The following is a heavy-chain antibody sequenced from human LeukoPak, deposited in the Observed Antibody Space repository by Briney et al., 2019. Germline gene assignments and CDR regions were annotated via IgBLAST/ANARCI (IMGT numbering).Heavy chain of an antibody. Sequence: GSLRLSCAASGFTFSSYWMHWVRQAPGKGLVWVSRIYGDGSSTSYADSVKGRFTITRDNAKNALFLQLNSLRAEDTAVYYCAREMDSGYAEYYFDYWGQGTLVTVSS. CDR2: IYGDGSST. J-gene: IGHJ4*02. CDR3: AREMDSGYAEYYFDY. V-gene: IGHV3-74*01. CDR1: GFTFSSYW. D-gene: IGHD5-12*01.